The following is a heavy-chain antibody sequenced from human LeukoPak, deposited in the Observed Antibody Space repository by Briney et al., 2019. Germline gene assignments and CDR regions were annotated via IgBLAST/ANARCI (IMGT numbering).Heavy chain of an antibody. CDR3: ARGRKGPYSSSLLGY. J-gene: IGHJ4*02. CDR2: INPSGGST. D-gene: IGHD6-6*01. V-gene: IGHV1-46*01. Sequence: ASVKVSCKASGYTFTSYYMHWVRQAPGQGLEWMGIINPSGGSTSYAQKFQGRVTMTRNTSISTAYMELSSLRSEDTAVYYCARGRKGPYSSSLLGYWGQGTLVTVSS. CDR1: GYTFTSYY.